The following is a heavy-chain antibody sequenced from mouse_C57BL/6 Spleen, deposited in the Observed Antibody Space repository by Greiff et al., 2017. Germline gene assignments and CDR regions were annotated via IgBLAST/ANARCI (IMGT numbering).Heavy chain of an antibody. CDR2: IYPGDGDT. J-gene: IGHJ2*01. V-gene: IGHV1-82*01. Sequence: VQLQQSGPELVKPGASVKISCKASGYAFSSSWMNWVKQRPGKGLEWIGRIYPGDGDTNYNGKFKGKATLTADKSSSTAYMQLSSLTSEDSAVYFCARSESFYYGSSYFDYWGQGTTLTVSS. CDR3: ARSESFYYGSSYFDY. CDR1: GYAFSSSW. D-gene: IGHD1-1*01.